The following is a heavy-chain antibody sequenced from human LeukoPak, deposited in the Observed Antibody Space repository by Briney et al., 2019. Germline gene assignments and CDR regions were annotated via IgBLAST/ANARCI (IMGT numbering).Heavy chain of an antibody. V-gene: IGHV3-48*03. CDR3: VRVSSSWISDAFDL. CDR1: RFSFSNYE. Sequence: GGSLRLSCEAARFSFSNYEMNWVRQAPGKGLEWVSYISTSGYTIYYADSVHVRFTISRDNAENSLYLQMDSLRAEDTAVYYCVRVSSSWISDAFDLWGQGTMVTVSS. CDR2: ISTSGYTI. D-gene: IGHD5-12*01. J-gene: IGHJ3*01.